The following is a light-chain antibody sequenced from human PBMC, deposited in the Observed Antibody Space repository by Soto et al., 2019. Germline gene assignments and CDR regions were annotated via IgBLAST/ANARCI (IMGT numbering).Light chain of an antibody. Sequence: SHELTQPPSVSVAPGKTARITCGGNNIGSKSVHWYQQKPGQAPVLVIYYDSDRPSGTPERFSGSNSGNTATLTISRVEAGDEADYYCQVWDSSSDHYVFGTGTKVTVL. CDR3: QVWDSSSDHYV. CDR1: NIGSKS. J-gene: IGLJ1*01. CDR2: YDS. V-gene: IGLV3-21*04.